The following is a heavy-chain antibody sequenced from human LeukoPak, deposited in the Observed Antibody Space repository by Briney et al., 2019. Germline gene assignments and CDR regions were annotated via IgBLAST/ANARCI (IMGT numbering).Heavy chain of an antibody. CDR3: ARDLVAYCGGDCYQSRFDY. J-gene: IGHJ4*02. V-gene: IGHV3-21*01. Sequence: GGSLRLSCAASGFTFSSYSMNWVRQAPGKGLEWVSSISSSSSYIYYADSVKGRFTISRDNAKNSLYLQMNSLRAEDTAVYYCARDLVAYCGGDCYQSRFDYWGQGTLVTVSS. CDR1: GFTFSSYS. CDR2: ISSSSSYI. D-gene: IGHD2-21*02.